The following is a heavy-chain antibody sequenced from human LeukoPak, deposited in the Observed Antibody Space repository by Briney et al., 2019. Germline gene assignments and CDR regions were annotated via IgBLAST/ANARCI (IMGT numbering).Heavy chain of an antibody. D-gene: IGHD2-8*01. CDR1: GFTFSSYA. Sequence: PGGSLRLSCAASGFTFSSYAMSWVRQAPGKGLEWVSAISGSGGSTYYADSVKGRFTISRDNSKNTLYLQMNRLRAEDTAVYYRAKVTYCTNGVCYSSMPYYFDYWGQGTLVTVSS. J-gene: IGHJ4*02. V-gene: IGHV3-23*01. CDR3: AKVTYCTNGVCYSSMPYYFDY. CDR2: ISGSGGST.